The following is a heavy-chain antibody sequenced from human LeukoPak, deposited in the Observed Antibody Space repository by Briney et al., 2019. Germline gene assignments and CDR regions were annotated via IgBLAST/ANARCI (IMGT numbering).Heavy chain of an antibody. V-gene: IGHV3-23*01. Sequence: SGGSLRLSCAASGFTFSYYGMSWVRQAPGKGLEWVSGFGHNGGITYADSVKGRFTISRDNAKNSLYLQMNSLRAEDTAVYYCARVDRQIVGATGAYYYYGMDVWGQGTTVTVSS. CDR2: FGHNGGIT. J-gene: IGHJ6*02. D-gene: IGHD1-26*01. CDR1: GFTFSYYG. CDR3: ARVDRQIVGATGAYYYYGMDV.